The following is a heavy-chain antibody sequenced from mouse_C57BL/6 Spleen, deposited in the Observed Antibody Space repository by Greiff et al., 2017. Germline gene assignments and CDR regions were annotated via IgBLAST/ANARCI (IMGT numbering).Heavy chain of an antibody. CDR1: GFTFSSYA. D-gene: IGHD1-1*01. CDR3: AREETTVVAEYYFDY. V-gene: IGHV5-4*01. J-gene: IGHJ2*01. CDR2: ISDGGSYT. Sequence: EVKLVESGGGLVKPGGSLKLSCAASGFTFSSYAMSWVRQTPEKRLEWVATISDGGSYTYYPDNVKGRFTISRDNAKNNLYLQMSHLKSEDTAMYYCAREETTVVAEYYFDYWGQGTTLTVSS.